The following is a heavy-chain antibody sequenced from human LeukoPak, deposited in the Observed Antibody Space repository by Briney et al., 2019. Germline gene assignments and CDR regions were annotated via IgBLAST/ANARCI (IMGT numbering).Heavy chain of an antibody. Sequence: GGSLRLSCVASGFTFSTYWMSWVRQAPGKGLEWVANIKQDGSEKYYVDSVKGRFTISRDNAKNSLYLQMNSLRAEDTAVYYCASPYDSSGYYDRWGQGTLVTVSS. CDR1: GFTFSTYW. D-gene: IGHD3-22*01. J-gene: IGHJ4*02. V-gene: IGHV3-7*03. CDR2: IKQDGSEK. CDR3: ASPYDSSGYYDR.